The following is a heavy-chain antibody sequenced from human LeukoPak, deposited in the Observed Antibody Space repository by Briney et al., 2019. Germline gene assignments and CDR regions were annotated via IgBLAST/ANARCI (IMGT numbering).Heavy chain of an antibody. CDR3: ARDRGYDILTGYYLAFDI. CDR2: IYYRGST. D-gene: IGHD3-9*01. CDR1: GGSISSYY. V-gene: IGHV4-59*01. Sequence: SETLSLTCTVSGGSISSYYWSWIRQPPGKGLEWIGYIYYRGSTNYNPSLKSRVTISVDTSKNQFSLKLSSVTAADTAVYYCARDRGYDILTGYYLAFDIWGQGTMVTVSS. J-gene: IGHJ3*02.